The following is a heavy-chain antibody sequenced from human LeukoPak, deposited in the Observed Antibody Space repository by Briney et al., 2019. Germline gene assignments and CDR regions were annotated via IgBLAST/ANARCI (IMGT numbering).Heavy chain of an antibody. Sequence: ASVKVSCKASGYTFTGYAMHWARQAPGQGLEWVGRLDPNSGGTNYAQDFQGRVTITRDTSINTAYMELSRLRSDDTAVYYCARDLTTVTTSHYWGQGTLVTVSS. CDR1: GYTFTGYA. CDR3: ARDLTTVTTSHY. V-gene: IGHV1-2*06. D-gene: IGHD4-17*01. J-gene: IGHJ4*02. CDR2: LDPNSGGT.